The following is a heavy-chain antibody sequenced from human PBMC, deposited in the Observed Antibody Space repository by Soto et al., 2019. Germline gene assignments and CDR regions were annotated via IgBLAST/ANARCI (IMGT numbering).Heavy chain of an antibody. CDR3: ANDPGYSLDY. V-gene: IGHV4-39*07. D-gene: IGHD5-12*01. J-gene: IGHJ4*02. Sequence: SETLSLTCTVSGGSISTSSSISTSSYYWGWIRQPPGKGLEWIGCIYYSGTTYYNPSLETRLTMSVDTSKNQFSLQLNSVTPEDAAVYYCANDPGYSLDYWGQGTQVTVSS. CDR1: GGSISTSSSISTSSYY. CDR2: IYYSGTT.